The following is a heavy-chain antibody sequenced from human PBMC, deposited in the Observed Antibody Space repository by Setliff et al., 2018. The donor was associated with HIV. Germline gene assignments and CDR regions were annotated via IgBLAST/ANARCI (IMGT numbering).Heavy chain of an antibody. CDR1: GDTFSSYA. CDR3: AREKGNVDSSVVLYYYYGMDV. D-gene: IGHD5-18*01. CDR2: IIPVFGTA. V-gene: IGHV1-69*13. J-gene: IGHJ6*02. Sequence: SVKVSCKASGDTFSSYAISWVRQAPGQGPEWMGGIIPVFGTANYAQRFQGRVTITADESTNTVYMELRSLRSEDTAVYYCAREKGNVDSSVVLYYYYGMDVWGQGTTVTVS.